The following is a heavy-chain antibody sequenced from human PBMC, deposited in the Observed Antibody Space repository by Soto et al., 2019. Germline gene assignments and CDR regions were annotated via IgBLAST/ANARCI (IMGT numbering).Heavy chain of an antibody. CDR1: RFIFSDYA. CDR3: AKDAVSYNGKWDWFDS. V-gene: IGHV3-23*01. Sequence: DVQLLQSGGGLVQPGGSLTLSCAASRFIFSDYAMNWVRQAPGKGLEWVSSIGGSNTDRYYADSVKGRFIISRDNSKNTMYLQMNSRRDDDTAVYYCAKDAVSYNGKWDWFDSWGQGTLVTVSS. D-gene: IGHD1-26*01. CDR2: IGGSNTDR. J-gene: IGHJ5*01.